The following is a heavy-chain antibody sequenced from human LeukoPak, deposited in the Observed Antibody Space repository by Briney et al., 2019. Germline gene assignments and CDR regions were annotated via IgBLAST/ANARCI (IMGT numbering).Heavy chain of an antibody. D-gene: IGHD1-26*01. CDR3: AMRGRDSGSTQSERDYFDY. V-gene: IGHV3-23*01. Sequence: GGSLRLSCAASGFTLSRYAKSRVPQAPGEGLEWVSDISGSGGSTYYADSVKGRFTLSRDNSKNTLYLQMNSLRAEDTALYYCAMRGRDSGSTQSERDYFDYWGQGTLVTVSS. J-gene: IGHJ4*02. CDR2: ISGSGGST. CDR1: GFTLSRYA.